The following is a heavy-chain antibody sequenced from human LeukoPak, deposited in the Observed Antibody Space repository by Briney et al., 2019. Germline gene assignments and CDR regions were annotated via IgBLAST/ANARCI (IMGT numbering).Heavy chain of an antibody. D-gene: IGHD1-7*01. V-gene: IGHV3-9*01. CDR2: ISWNSGSI. J-gene: IGHJ4*02. Sequence: PGRSLRLSCAASGFTFDDYAMHWVRQAPGKGLEWVSGISWNSGSIGYADSVKGRFTISRDNAKNSLYLQMNSLRAEDTALYYCVGGIHRHNWNWIDYWGQGTLVTVSS. CDR3: VGGIHRHNWNWIDY. CDR1: GFTFDDYA.